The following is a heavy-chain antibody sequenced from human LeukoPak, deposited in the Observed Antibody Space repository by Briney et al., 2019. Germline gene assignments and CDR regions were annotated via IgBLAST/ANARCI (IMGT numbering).Heavy chain of an antibody. D-gene: IGHD3-9*01. CDR3: ARSAHLTGFDY. CDR1: GYTFTGYY. Sequence: ASVKVSCKASGYTFTGYYMHWVRQAPGQGLEWMGWINPNSGGTNYATKFQGRVTMTRDTSISTAYMELSRLRSDDTAVYYCARSAHLTGFDYWGQGTLVTVSS. CDR2: INPNSGGT. V-gene: IGHV1-2*02. J-gene: IGHJ4*02.